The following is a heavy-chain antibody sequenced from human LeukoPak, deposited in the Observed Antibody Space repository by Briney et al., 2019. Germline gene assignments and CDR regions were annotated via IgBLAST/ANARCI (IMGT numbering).Heavy chain of an antibody. CDR1: GFTFSSYD. J-gene: IGHJ3*02. CDR2: ISGSDEST. CDR3: ANRRLGRGAFDI. V-gene: IGHV3-23*01. Sequence: GGSLRLSCAASGFTFSSYDMSWIRQAPGKGLEWVSEISGSDESTKYVDSVKGRFTISRDNSKNTLYLLLNSLRVDDTAVYYCANRRLGRGAFDIWDQGTMVTVSS. D-gene: IGHD7-27*01.